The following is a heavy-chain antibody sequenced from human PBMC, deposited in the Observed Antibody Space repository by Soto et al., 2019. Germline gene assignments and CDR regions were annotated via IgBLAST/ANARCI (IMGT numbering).Heavy chain of an antibody. CDR3: AKSGGKLSQQLVLGWFDP. J-gene: IGHJ5*02. Sequence: QVQLVESGGGVVQPGRSLRLSCAASGFTFSSYGMHWVRQAPGKGLEWVAVISYDGSNKYYADSLKGRFTISRDNSKNTLYLQMNSLRAEDTAVYYCAKSGGKLSQQLVLGWFDPWGQGTLVTVSS. D-gene: IGHD6-13*01. V-gene: IGHV3-30*18. CDR2: ISYDGSNK. CDR1: GFTFSSYG.